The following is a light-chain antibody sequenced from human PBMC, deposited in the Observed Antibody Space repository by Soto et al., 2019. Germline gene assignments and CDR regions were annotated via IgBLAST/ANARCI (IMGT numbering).Light chain of an antibody. J-gene: IGKJ1*01. CDR3: QQYYDIPPT. CDR2: WAS. Sequence: DIVMTQSPDSLAVSLGERATINCKSSQSVLYSSTNRNYLAWYQQKPGQPPNLLIYWASTRESGVLDRFSGSGSGTDFTLTISSLQAEDVAVYYCQQYYDIPPTFGQGTKVEIK. CDR1: QSVLYSSTNRNY. V-gene: IGKV4-1*01.